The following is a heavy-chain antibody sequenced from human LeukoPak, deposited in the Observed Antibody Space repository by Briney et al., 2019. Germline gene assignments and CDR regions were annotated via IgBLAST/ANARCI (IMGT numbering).Heavy chain of an antibody. Sequence: GASLMISCQGSGFIISTYWIGLLRQMAGERLEWMGINYAGDSDIRQSPYFQVPVTISVDKSISTAYLQCSSLKASDSVMDYGATLAPYCEGDCYCGGYHSAFWGQGTLVTVSS. CDR1: GFIISTYW. CDR2: NYAGDSDI. CDR3: ATLAPYCEGDCYCGGYHSAF. V-gene: IGHV5-51*01. J-gene: IGHJ4*02. D-gene: IGHD2-21*02.